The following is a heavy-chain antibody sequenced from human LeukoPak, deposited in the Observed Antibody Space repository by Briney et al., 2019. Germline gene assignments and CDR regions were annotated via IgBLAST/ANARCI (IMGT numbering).Heavy chain of an antibody. CDR2: IYHSGST. CDR3: AREGYSSLVFDY. CDR1: GGSISSGGYS. V-gene: IGHV4-30-2*01. D-gene: IGHD6-13*01. J-gene: IGHJ4*02. Sequence: SETLSLTCAVSGGSISSGGYSWSWIRQPPGKGLEWIGYIYHSGSTYYNPSLKSRVTISVDRSKNQFSLKLSSVTAADTAVYYCAREGYSSLVFDYWGQGTLVTVSS.